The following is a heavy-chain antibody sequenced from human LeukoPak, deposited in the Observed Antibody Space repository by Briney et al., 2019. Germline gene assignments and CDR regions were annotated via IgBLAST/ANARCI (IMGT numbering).Heavy chain of an antibody. CDR1: GGSFSGYY. CDR2: INHSGST. V-gene: IGHV4-34*01. CDR3: ARVGFQPTGDYNRFDP. Sequence: PSETLSLTCAVYGGSFSGYYWSWIRQPPGKGLEWIGEINHSGSTNYNPSLKSRVTISVDTSKNQFSLKLSSVTAADTAVYYCARVGFQPTGDYNRFDPWGQGTLVTVSS. D-gene: IGHD3-10*01. J-gene: IGHJ5*02.